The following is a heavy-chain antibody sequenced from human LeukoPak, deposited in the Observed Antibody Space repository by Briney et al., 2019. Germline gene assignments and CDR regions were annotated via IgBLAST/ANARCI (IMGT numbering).Heavy chain of an antibody. Sequence: GGSLRLSCAASGFTFSRYWMHWVRQAPGKGLVWVSRINSDGSSTTYADSVKGRFTISRDNAKNTLYLQMNSLRAEDTALYYCARVPITLAGTKDAKYFQHWGQGTLVTVSS. V-gene: IGHV3-74*01. D-gene: IGHD6-19*01. CDR1: GFTFSRYW. J-gene: IGHJ1*01. CDR3: ARVPITLAGTKDAKYFQH. CDR2: INSDGSST.